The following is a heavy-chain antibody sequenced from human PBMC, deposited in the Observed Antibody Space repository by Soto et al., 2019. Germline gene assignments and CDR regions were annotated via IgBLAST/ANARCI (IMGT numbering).Heavy chain of an antibody. V-gene: IGHV3-7*05. J-gene: IGHJ4*02. D-gene: IGHD2-2*03. CDR1: GFTFSSYW. CDR3: ARVLDIVVVPELGYFDY. Sequence: GGSLRLSSAASGFTFSSYWMSWVRQAPGKGLEWVANIKQDGSEKYYVDSVKGRFTISRDNAKNSLYLQMNSLRAEDTAVYYCARVLDIVVVPELGYFDYWGQGTLVTVSS. CDR2: IKQDGSEK.